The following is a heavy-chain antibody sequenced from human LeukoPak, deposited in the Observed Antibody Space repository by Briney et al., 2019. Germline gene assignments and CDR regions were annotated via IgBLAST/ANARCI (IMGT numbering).Heavy chain of an antibody. CDR2: IYSGAGT. V-gene: IGHV3-53*01. CDR1: GFIVNSNH. Sequence: GGSLRLSCAASGFIVNSNHMNWVRQTPEKGLEWVSIIYSGAGTNYADSVKGRFTISRDNSKNTLYLQMNSLRAEDSAVYYRAISHGSGKHWFDPWGQGTPVTVSS. CDR3: AISHGSGKHWFDP. J-gene: IGHJ5*02. D-gene: IGHD3-10*01.